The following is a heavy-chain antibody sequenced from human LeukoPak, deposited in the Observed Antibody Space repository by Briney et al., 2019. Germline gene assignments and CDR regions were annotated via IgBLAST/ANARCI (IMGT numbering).Heavy chain of an antibody. CDR2: MYYSGTT. D-gene: IGHD3-22*01. J-gene: IGHJ1*01. CDR3: ARAITYYYDSSVSGYFQH. V-gene: IGHV4-59*01. Sequence: SETLSLTCTVSGDSISSYYWSWIRQPPGKGLEWIGYMYYSGTTNYNPSLKSRVTISGDTSKNQFSLKLSSVTAAGTAVYYCARAITYYYDSSVSGYFQHWGQGTLVTVSS. CDR1: GDSISSYY.